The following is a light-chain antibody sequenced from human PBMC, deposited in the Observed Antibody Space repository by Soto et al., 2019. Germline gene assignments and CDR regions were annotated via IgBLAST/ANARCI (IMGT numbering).Light chain of an antibody. Sequence: EIVLTQSPATLSLSPGERATLSCRASQSVSSYLAWYQQKPGQAPRLPIYDASNRATGIPARFSGSGSGTDFTLTISSLEPEDFAVYYCQQRSNWPRLFTFGPGTKVDIK. CDR2: DAS. V-gene: IGKV3-11*01. CDR3: QQRSNWPRLFT. J-gene: IGKJ3*01. CDR1: QSVSSY.